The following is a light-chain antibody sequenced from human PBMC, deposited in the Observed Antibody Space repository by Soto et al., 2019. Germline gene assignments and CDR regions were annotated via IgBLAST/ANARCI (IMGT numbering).Light chain of an antibody. J-gene: IGKJ4*01. Sequence: ERVMTQSPATVSVSPGEGATLSCRASQSVNSNLAWYQQKPGQAPRLLIYGASTRATGIPARFSGSGSGTEFTLTISSLQSEDFAIYYCQQYNNWPLTFGGGTKVEIK. CDR1: QSVNSN. CDR3: QQYNNWPLT. V-gene: IGKV3-15*01. CDR2: GAS.